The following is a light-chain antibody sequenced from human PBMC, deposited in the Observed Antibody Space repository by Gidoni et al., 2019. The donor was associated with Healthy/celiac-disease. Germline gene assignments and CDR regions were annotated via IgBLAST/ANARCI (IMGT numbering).Light chain of an antibody. CDR1: PSVSSN. J-gene: IGKJ1*01. CDR2: GAS. Sequence: EIVLTQSPATLSVSPAERATLTCRASPSVSSNLAWYQQKPGQAPRLLIYGASTRATGIPARFSGSGSGTDFTLTISSLQSEDFAVYYCQQYNNWPPGTFGQGTKVEIK. CDR3: QQYNNWPPGT. V-gene: IGKV3-15*01.